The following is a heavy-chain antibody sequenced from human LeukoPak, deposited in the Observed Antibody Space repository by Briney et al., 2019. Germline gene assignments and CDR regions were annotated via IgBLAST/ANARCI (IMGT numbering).Heavy chain of an antibody. CDR3: ARDARGGYVLDS. D-gene: IGHD5-12*01. V-gene: IGHV3-53*01. CDR2: IYSGGDT. Sequence: GGSLRLSCAASGFTVSSSYMSWVRKAPGKGLEWVSVIYSGGDTYYAESVKGRFTISRDNSKNTLYLQVNSLRAGDTAVYYCARDARGGYVLDSWGQGTLVTVSS. J-gene: IGHJ4*02. CDR1: GFTVSSSY.